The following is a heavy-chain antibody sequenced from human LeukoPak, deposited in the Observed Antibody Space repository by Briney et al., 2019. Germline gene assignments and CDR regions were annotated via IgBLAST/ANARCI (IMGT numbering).Heavy chain of an antibody. CDR3: ARDGQTGTTVY. CDR2: ISSSSSYI. V-gene: IGHV3-21*01. J-gene: IGHJ4*02. D-gene: IGHD1-7*01. CDR1: GFTFSSYS. Sequence: GGSLRLSCAASGFTFSSYSMNWVRQAPGKGLEWVSSISSSSSYIYYADSVKGRFTISRDNAKNSLHLQMNSLRAEDTAVYYCARDGQTGTTVYWGQGTLVTVSS.